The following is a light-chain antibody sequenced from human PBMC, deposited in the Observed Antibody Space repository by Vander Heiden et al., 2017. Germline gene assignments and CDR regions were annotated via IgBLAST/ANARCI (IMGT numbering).Light chain of an antibody. V-gene: IGLV1-40*01. J-gene: IGLJ3*02. CDR1: SANIGAGYD. CDR2: GNS. Sequence: QSVLTQPPSASGAPGRRVTISFTGGSANIGAGYDVHCYQQLPGTAPHLLIYGNSNRPSGVPDRCSGSKSGTSASLAITGLQAEDEADYYCQSYDSSLSGFWVFGGGTKLTVL. CDR3: QSYDSSLSGFWV.